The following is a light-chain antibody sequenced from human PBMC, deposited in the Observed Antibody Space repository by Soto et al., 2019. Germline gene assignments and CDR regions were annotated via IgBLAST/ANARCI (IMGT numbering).Light chain of an antibody. CDR1: SSNIGAGYD. CDR2: DNN. J-gene: IGLJ2*01. CDR3: QSYDSSLSVLVV. Sequence: QSVLTQPPSVSGAPGQRVTISCTGSSSNIGAGYDVHWFQQLPGAAPKLLIYDNNNRPSGVPDRFSGSKSGTSASLAITGLQAEDAADYYRQSYDSSLSVLVVFGVGTQRTVL. V-gene: IGLV1-40*01.